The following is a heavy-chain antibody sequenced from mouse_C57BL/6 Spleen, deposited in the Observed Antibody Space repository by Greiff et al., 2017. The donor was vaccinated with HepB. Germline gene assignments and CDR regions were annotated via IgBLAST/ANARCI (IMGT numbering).Heavy chain of an antibody. Sequence: EVMLVESGPELVKPGASVKIPCKASGYTFTDYNMDWVKQSHGKSLEWIGDINPNNGGTIYNQKFKGKATLTVDKSSSTAYMELRSLTSEDTAVYYCARGDGSSYVRGVYYFDYWGQGTTLTVSS. CDR3: ARGDGSSYVRGVYYFDY. J-gene: IGHJ2*01. D-gene: IGHD1-1*01. CDR2: INPNNGGT. V-gene: IGHV1-18*01. CDR1: GYTFTDYN.